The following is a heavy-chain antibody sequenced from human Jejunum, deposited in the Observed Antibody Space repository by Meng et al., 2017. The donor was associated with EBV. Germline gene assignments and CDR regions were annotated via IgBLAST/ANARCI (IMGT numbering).Heavy chain of an antibody. Sequence: VRVVQPGAECKKPGSTGKVSWMACGGTFCDYAFRWLRQAPGQGLEWMGGVIPIFATANYAQKFQGRVTITTDKFTSTAYIELRSLRSDDTAVYYCARSFGGIVADYFDYWGQGTLVTVSS. CDR1: GGTFCDYA. J-gene: IGHJ4*02. V-gene: IGHV1-69*06. CDR3: ARSFGGIVADYFDY. D-gene: IGHD3-16*02. CDR2: VIPIFATA.